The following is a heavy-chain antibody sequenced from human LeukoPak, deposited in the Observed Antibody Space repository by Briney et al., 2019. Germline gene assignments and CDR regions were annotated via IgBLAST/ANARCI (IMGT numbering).Heavy chain of an antibody. CDR2: IYSGGST. Sequence: GSLRLSCAASGFTVSSNYMSWVRQAPGKGLEWVSVIYSGGSTYYADSVKGRFTISRDNSKNTLYLQMNSLRAEDTAVYYCATRGYSYGYPKKPFDYWGQGTLVTVSS. CDR1: GFTVSSNY. V-gene: IGHV3-53*01. CDR3: ATRGYSYGYPKKPFDY. J-gene: IGHJ4*02. D-gene: IGHD5-18*01.